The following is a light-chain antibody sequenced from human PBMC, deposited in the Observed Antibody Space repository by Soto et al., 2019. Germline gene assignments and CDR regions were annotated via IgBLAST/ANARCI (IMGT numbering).Light chain of an antibody. CDR1: QSLLHITGETF. J-gene: IGKJ5*01. V-gene: IGKV2D-29*02. CDR2: EVS. CDR3: MQSTQLPPT. Sequence: DVVMTQTPLSLSVAPGQPASIFCKSSQSLLHITGETFLFWYHQKPGQSPQLLIYEVSTRVSGVPDRFSGSGSGTDFTLEISRVETDDVGIYYCMQSTQLPPTFGQGTRLGIE.